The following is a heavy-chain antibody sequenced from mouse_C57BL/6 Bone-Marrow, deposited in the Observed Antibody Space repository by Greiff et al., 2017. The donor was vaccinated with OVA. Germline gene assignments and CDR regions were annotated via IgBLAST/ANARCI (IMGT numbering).Heavy chain of an antibody. CDR2: IYPGSGST. CDR1: GYTFTSYW. D-gene: IGHD2-3*01. V-gene: IGHV1-55*01. Sequence: QVHVKQPGAELVKPGASVKMSCKASGYTFTSYWITWVKQRPGQGLEWIGDIYPGSGSTNYNEKFKSKATLTVDTSSSTAYMQLSSLTSEDSAVYYCARFRGWNYFDYWGQGTTLTVSS. CDR3: ARFRGWNYFDY. J-gene: IGHJ2*01.